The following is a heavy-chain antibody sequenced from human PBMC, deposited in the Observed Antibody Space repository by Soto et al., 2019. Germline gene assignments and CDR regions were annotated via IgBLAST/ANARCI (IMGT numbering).Heavy chain of an antibody. CDR2: ISWDGGST. Sequence: GGSLRLSCAASGFTFDDYTMHWVRQAPGKGLEWVSLISWDGGSTYYADSVKGRFTISRDNSKNSLYLQMNSLRTEDTALYYCAKALIVATPYYYYGMDVWGQGTTVTVSS. J-gene: IGHJ6*02. CDR3: AKALIVATPYYYYGMDV. D-gene: IGHD5-12*01. V-gene: IGHV3-43*01. CDR1: GFTFDDYT.